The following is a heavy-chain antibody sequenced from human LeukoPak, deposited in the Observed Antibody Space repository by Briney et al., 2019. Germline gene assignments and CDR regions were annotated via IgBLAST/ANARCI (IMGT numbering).Heavy chain of an antibody. V-gene: IGHV4-34*01. D-gene: IGHD6-13*01. CDR1: GGSFSNNY. J-gene: IGHJ2*01. CDR3: ARGRSSIRYFDF. CDR2: INHSGST. Sequence: SETLSLTCAVYGGSFSNNYWNWIRQPPGKGLEWIGEINHSGSTNYNPSLKSRVTISVDTSKNQFSLKLSSVTAADTAVYYCARGRSSIRYFDFWGRGTLVTVSS.